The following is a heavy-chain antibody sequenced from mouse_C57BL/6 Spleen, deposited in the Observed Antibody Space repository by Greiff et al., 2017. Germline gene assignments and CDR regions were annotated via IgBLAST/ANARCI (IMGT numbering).Heavy chain of an antibody. CDR1: GYAFTNYL. CDR2: INPGSGGT. J-gene: IGHJ4*01. CDR3: ARSALITTVVPHAMDK. D-gene: IGHD1-1*01. V-gene: IGHV1-54*01. Sequence: VKLQESGAELVRPGTSVKVSCKASGYAFTNYLIEWVKQRPGQGLEWIGVINPGSGGTNYNEKFKGKATLTADKSSSTAYMQLSSLTSEDSAVYFCARSALITTVVPHAMDKWGQGNLVTVS.